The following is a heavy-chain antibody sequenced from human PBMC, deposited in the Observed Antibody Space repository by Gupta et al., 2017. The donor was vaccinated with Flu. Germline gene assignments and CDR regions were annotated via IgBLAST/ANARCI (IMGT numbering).Heavy chain of an antibody. CDR2: IVVGSGDT. CDR1: GFTFPNSP. V-gene: IGHV1-58*01. J-gene: IGHJ4*02. Sequence: QIQLVQSGPEVKKPGTSVKVSCKASGFTFPNSPLQWVRQARAQRLEWRGWIVVGSGDTNYAQNFQERVTITKDKSKSSASMELSSLTSEDTAVFYCAALFPRIAAAYCFDYWSQGTLVTVSS. CDR3: AALFPRIAAAYCFDY. D-gene: IGHD2-21*01.